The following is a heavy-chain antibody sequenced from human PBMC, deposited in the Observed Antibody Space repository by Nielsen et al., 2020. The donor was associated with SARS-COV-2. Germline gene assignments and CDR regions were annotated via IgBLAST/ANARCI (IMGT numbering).Heavy chain of an antibody. D-gene: IGHD5-18*01. V-gene: IGHV4-34*01. CDR1: GGSFTAYY. Sequence: SETLSLTCAVSGGSFTAYYWSWIRQPPGKGLEWIGEINHSGDTNNNPSLRSRVTVSRDTSKNQFSLKLTSVTAADTAVYYCATFFVDTTMITDYWGQGTLVTVSS. J-gene: IGHJ4*02. CDR2: INHSGDT. CDR3: ATFFVDTTMITDY.